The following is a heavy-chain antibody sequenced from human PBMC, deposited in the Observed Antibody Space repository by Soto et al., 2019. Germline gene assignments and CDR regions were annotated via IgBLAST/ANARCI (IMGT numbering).Heavy chain of an antibody. V-gene: IGHV3-21*01. CDR1: GFTFSSYS. D-gene: IGHD3-22*01. CDR3: ARVSYYDSSGYYGEDAFDI. Sequence: GGSLRLSCAASGFTFSSYSMNWVRQAPGKGLEWVSSISSSSSYIYYADSVKGRFTISRDNAKNSLYLQMNSLRAEDTAVYYCARVSYYDSSGYYGEDAFDIWGQGTMVTVS. J-gene: IGHJ3*02. CDR2: ISSSSSYI.